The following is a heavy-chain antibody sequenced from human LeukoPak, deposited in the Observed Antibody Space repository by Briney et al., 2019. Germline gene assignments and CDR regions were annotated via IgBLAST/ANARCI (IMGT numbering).Heavy chain of an antibody. D-gene: IGHD3-22*01. CDR2: INPNSGGT. J-gene: IGHJ4*02. CDR3: ARGPNYYDSSGYRQPFDY. V-gene: IGHV1-2*02. CDR1: GYTFTGYY. Sequence: ASVKVSCKASGYTFTGYYMHWVRQAPGQGLEWMGWINPNSGGTNYAQKFQGRVTMTRDTSISTAYMELSRLRSDDTAVYYCARGPNYYDSSGYRQPFDYWGQGTLVTVSS.